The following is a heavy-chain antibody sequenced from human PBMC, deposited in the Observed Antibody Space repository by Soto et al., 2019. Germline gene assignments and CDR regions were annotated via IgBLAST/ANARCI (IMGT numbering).Heavy chain of an antibody. CDR2: ISGSGSST. V-gene: IGHV3-23*01. CDR3: AKMSDFWSGSPTYHFDY. CDR1: GFTFSSYA. Sequence: HPGGSLRLSCAASGFTFSSYAMSWVRQAPGKGLEWVSVISGSGSSTYYADSVKGRFTISXXXSXXTXXVXXNXXRAXDTAVYYCAKMSDFWSGSPTYHFDYWGQGT. J-gene: IGHJ4*02. D-gene: IGHD3-3*01.